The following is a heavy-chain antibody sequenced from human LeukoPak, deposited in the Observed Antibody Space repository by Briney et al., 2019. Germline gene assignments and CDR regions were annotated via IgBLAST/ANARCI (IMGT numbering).Heavy chain of an antibody. Sequence: PGGSLRLSCAASGFTFSVYYMNWIRQAPGKGLEWVSYISSNGNTIYEADSVKGRFTISRDNSKNTLYLQMNSLRAEDTAVYYCAKITAAAGTPGGWFDPWGQGTLVTVSS. D-gene: IGHD6-13*01. V-gene: IGHV3-11*01. CDR2: ISSNGNTI. CDR1: GFTFSVYY. CDR3: AKITAAAGTPGGWFDP. J-gene: IGHJ5*02.